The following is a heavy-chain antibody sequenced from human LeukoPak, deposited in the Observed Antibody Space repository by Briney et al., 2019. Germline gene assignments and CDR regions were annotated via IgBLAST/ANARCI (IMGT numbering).Heavy chain of an antibody. D-gene: IGHD1-26*01. CDR2: ISSSSSTI. J-gene: IGHJ4*02. Sequence: QPGGSLRLSCVASEFTFSSCSMNWVRQDRGKGLEWVSCISSSSSTIYYAESVKGRFTISRDNAKNPLYLQMNSLRVEDTAVYYCATSRGNSGSYPLDYWGQGTLVTVSS. CDR3: ATSRGNSGSYPLDY. V-gene: IGHV3-48*01. CDR1: EFTFSSCS.